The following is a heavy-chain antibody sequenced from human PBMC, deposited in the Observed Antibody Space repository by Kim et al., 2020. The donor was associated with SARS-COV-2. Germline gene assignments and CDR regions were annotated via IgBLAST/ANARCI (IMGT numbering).Heavy chain of an antibody. V-gene: IGHV3-7*01. D-gene: IGHD2-2*01. J-gene: IGHJ4*02. CDR2: INSDGNNK. CDR1: GFTFSDYW. Sequence: GGSLRLSCATSGFTFSDYWMSWVRQAPGKGLECVATINSDGNNKYYMDSVKGRFTISRDNAKDSLYLQMNTLGAEDTAVYYCTTSMHYWGQGILVTV. CDR3: TTSMHY.